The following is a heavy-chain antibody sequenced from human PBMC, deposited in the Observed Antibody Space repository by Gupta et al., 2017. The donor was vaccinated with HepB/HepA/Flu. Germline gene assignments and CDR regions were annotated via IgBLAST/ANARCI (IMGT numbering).Heavy chain of an antibody. Sequence: QLQLQESGPGLVKPSETLSLTCTVSGGSISSSSYYWGWIRQPPGKGLEWIGSIYYSGSTYYNPSLKSRVTISVDTSKNQFALKLSSVTAADTAVYYCARARITMIVAISGFDPGGQGTLVTVSS. D-gene: IGHD3-22*01. J-gene: IGHJ5*02. V-gene: IGHV4-39*01. CDR3: ARARITMIVAISGFDP. CDR1: GGSISSSSYY. CDR2: IYYSGST.